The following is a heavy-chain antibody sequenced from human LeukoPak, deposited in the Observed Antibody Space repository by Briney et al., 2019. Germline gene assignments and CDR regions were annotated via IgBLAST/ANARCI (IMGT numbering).Heavy chain of an antibody. J-gene: IGHJ1*01. V-gene: IGHV1-69*13. CDR1: GGTFSSYA. CDR2: IIPIFGTA. Sequence: SVKVSCKASGGTFSSYAISWVRQAPGQGLEWMGGIIPIFGTANYAQKFQGRVTITADESTSTAYMELRSLRSEDTAVYYCARDRAPYSSSWYLFQHWGQGTLVTVSS. CDR3: ARDRAPYSSSWYLFQH. D-gene: IGHD6-13*01.